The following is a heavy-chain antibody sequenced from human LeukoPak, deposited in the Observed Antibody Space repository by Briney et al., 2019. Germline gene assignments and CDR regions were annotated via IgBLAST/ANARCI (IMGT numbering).Heavy chain of an antibody. Sequence: GGSLRLSCAASGFTFSSYAMSWVRQAPGKGLKWVSAISGSGGSTYYADSVKGRFTISRDNSKNTLYLQMNSLRAEDTAVYYCAKDQAYQLPNDDAFDIWGQGTMVTVSS. CDR2: ISGSGGST. V-gene: IGHV3-23*01. D-gene: IGHD2-2*01. CDR3: AKDQAYQLPNDDAFDI. CDR1: GFTFSSYA. J-gene: IGHJ3*02.